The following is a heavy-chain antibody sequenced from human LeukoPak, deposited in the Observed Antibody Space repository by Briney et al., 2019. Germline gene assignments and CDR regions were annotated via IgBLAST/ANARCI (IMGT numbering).Heavy chain of an antibody. CDR1: GGSISSYY. J-gene: IGHJ4*02. D-gene: IGHD1-26*01. Sequence: PSETLSLTCTVSGGSISSYYWSWIRQPPGKGLEWIGDIYYSGSTNYNPSLKSRVSISVDMSTHQFSLKLTSVTAADTAVYYCARHSRTYYDFDYWGQGTLVTVSS. CDR3: ARHSRTYYDFDY. V-gene: IGHV4-59*08. CDR2: IYYSGST.